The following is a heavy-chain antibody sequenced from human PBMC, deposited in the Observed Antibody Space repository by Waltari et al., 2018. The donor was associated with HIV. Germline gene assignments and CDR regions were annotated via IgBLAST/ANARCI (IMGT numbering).Heavy chain of an antibody. CDR1: GYNFNAYY. Sequence: QVQLVRSGAERKTPGASVKVSCKAPGYNFNAYYIHWVRQAPGQGLEWMGRINPNSAGTNYAQKFQGRVTLTRDTSLNTVYMELSRLRPDDTAVYYCARVALPAAIHYGMDAWGQGTTVTVSS. CDR3: ARVALPAAIHYGMDA. CDR2: INPNSAGT. V-gene: IGHV1-2*06. J-gene: IGHJ6*02. D-gene: IGHD2-2*01.